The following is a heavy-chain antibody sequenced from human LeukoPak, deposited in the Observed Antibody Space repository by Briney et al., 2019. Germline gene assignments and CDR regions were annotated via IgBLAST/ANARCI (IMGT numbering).Heavy chain of an antibody. CDR3: ARDLPPRARGHCSGGSCYVPWFDP. CDR1: GFTFSSYG. Sequence: GGSLRLSCAASGFTFSSYGMHWVRQAPGKGLEGVAVIWYDGSNKYYADSVKGRFPISRDNSKNTLYLQMNRLRAEDTAVYYCARDLPPRARGHCSGGSCYVPWFDPWGQGTLVTVSS. J-gene: IGHJ5*02. CDR2: IWYDGSNK. D-gene: IGHD2-15*01. V-gene: IGHV3-33*01.